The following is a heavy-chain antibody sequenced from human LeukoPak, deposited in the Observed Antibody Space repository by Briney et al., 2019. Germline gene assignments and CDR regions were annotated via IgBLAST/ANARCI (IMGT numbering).Heavy chain of an antibody. Sequence: PSETLSLTCTVSGGSISSYYWSWYRQPPGKGLEWIGYIYNSGRTNYNPPLKSRVTISVDTSKNQFSLKLSSVTAADTAVYYCASTRDYSSYMDVWGKGTTVTVSS. V-gene: IGHV4-59*01. CDR1: GGSISSYY. CDR2: IYNSGRT. J-gene: IGHJ6*03. CDR3: ASTRDYSSYMDV.